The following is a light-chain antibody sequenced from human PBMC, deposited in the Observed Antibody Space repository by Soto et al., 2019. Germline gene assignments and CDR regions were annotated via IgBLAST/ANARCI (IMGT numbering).Light chain of an antibody. CDR1: EEISNY. V-gene: IGKV1-33*01. CDR2: DAS. J-gene: IGKJ5*01. CDR3: QQYDNIPIT. Sequence: DIHVTQSPSSLSASVGDRVTITCQASEEISNYLNWYQQKPGKAPKLLIYDASNLETGVPSRFSGSRSGTDFTFTISNLQPEDFATYYCQQYDNIPITFGQGTRLEIK.